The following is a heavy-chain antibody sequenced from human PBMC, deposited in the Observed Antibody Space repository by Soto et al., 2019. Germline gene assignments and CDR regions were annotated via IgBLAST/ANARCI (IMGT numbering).Heavy chain of an antibody. D-gene: IGHD3-22*01. Sequence: TVGSLRLSCEVSWFSIGGNPMSWVRQAPGQGLEWVASIHTVGSTYYADSVKGRFTISRDNSKNTLYLQMNSLRAEDTAVYYCAKIPLYYYDSSGYYPRPYGMDVWGQGTTVTVSS. CDR2: IHTVGST. CDR1: WFSIGGNP. J-gene: IGHJ6*02. V-gene: IGHV3-53*05. CDR3: AKIPLYYYDSSGYYPRPYGMDV.